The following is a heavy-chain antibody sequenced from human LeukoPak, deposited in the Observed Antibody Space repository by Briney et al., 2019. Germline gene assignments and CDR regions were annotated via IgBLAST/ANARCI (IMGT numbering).Heavy chain of an antibody. J-gene: IGHJ4*02. CDR3: ARRGYSSGWYLIGFDY. CDR2: INHSGST. Sequence: SETLSLTCAVYGGSFSGYYWTWIRQPPGKGREWIGEINHSGSTNYNPSLKSRVTISVDTSKNQFSLKLSSVTAADTAVYYCARRGYSSGWYLIGFDYWGQGTLVTVSS. CDR1: GGSFSGYY. V-gene: IGHV4-34*01. D-gene: IGHD6-19*01.